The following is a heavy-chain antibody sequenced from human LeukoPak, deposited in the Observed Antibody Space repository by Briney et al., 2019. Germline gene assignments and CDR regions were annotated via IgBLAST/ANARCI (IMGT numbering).Heavy chain of an antibody. V-gene: IGHV4-59*01. CDR2: ICYSGST. CDR3: ARRAAAYYYYGMDV. CDR1: GGSISSYY. D-gene: IGHD6-13*01. J-gene: IGHJ6*02. Sequence: SETLSLTCTVSGGSISSYYWSWIRQPPGKGLEWIGYICYSGSTNYNPSLKSRVTISVDTSKNQFSLKLSSVTAADTAVYYCARRAAAYYYYGMDVWGQGTTVTVSS.